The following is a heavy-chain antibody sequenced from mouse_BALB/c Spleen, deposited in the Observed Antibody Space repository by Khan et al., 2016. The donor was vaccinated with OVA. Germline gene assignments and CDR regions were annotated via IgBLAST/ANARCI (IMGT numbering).Heavy chain of an antibody. Sequence: QVQLQQSGAELAKPGASVKMSCKASGYTFTTYWMHWVKQRPGQGLEWIGNINPSSDYTNYNEKFKDKATLSADKSSSTAYMQLSSLTSEDSAVYYCARDRIDYWGQGTTLTVSS. V-gene: IGHV1-7*01. CDR1: GYTFTTYW. J-gene: IGHJ2*01. CDR3: ARDRIDY. CDR2: INPSSDYT.